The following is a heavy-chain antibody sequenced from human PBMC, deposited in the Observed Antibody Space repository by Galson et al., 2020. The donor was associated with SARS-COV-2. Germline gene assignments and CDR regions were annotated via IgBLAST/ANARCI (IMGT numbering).Heavy chain of an antibody. D-gene: IGHD3-10*01. V-gene: IGHV3-30*01. J-gene: IGHJ4*02. Sequence: GESLKISCAASGFTFSSYAMHWVRQAPGQGLEWVAVISYDGSNKYYADSVKGRFTISRDNSKNTLYLQMNSLRAEDTAVYYCARVFGAPQTQLWFGELYLGPSDYWGQGTLVTVSS. CDR3: ARVFGAPQTQLWFGELYLGPSDY. CDR1: GFTFSSYA. CDR2: ISYDGSNK.